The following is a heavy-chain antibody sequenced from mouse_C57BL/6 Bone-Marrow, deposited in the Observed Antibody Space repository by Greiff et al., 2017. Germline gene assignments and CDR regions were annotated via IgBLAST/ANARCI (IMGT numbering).Heavy chain of an antibody. CDR3: TRYDYDRAY. Sequence: DVKLQESGAELVRPGASVKLSCTASGFNIKDDYMHWVKQRPEQGLEWIGWIDPENGDTEYASKFQGKATITADTSSNTAYLQLSSLTSEDTAVYYCTRYDYDRAYWGQGTLVTVSA. CDR2: IDPENGDT. V-gene: IGHV14-4*01. CDR1: GFNIKDDY. J-gene: IGHJ3*01. D-gene: IGHD2-4*01.